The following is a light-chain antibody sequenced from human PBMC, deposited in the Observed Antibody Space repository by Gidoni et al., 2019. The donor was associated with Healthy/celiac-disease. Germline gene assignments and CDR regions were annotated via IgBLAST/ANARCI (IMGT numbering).Light chain of an antibody. CDR2: KDS. V-gene: IGLV3-25*03. J-gene: IGLJ2*01. Sequence: SYELTQPPSVSVSPGQTARIPCSGDALPKQYAYWYQQKPGQAPVLVIYKDSERPPGIPERFSGSSSGTTVTLTISGVQAEDEADYYCQAADSSGTPVVFGGGTKLTVL. CDR1: ALPKQY. CDR3: QAADSSGTPVV.